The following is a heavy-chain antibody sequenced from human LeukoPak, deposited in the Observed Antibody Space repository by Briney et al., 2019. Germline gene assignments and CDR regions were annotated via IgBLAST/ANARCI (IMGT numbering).Heavy chain of an antibody. D-gene: IGHD6-13*01. J-gene: IGHJ4*02. CDR1: GYTFTSYA. V-gene: IGHV7-4-1*02. Sequence: ASVKVSCKASGYTFTSYAMNWVRQAPGQGLEWMGWINTNTGNPTYAQGFTGRFVFSLDTSVSTAYLQISSLKAEDTAVYYCARGHSSSWVHDLDYWGQGTQVTVSS. CDR2: INTNTGNP. CDR3: ARGHSSSWVHDLDY.